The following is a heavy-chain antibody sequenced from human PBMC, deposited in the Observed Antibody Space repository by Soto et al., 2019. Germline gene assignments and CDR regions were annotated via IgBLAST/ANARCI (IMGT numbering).Heavy chain of an antibody. Sequence: GGSLRLSCAASGFTFDSYGMSWVRQAPGKGLEWVSSISGSGGSTHYADSVKGRFTISRDNSKNTMYLQMNSLRAEDTAFYYCAKRPGRYGGAFDIWGQGTMVTVSS. J-gene: IGHJ3*02. CDR1: GFTFDSYG. CDR3: AKRPGRYGGAFDI. CDR2: ISGSGGST. D-gene: IGHD3-10*01. V-gene: IGHV3-23*01.